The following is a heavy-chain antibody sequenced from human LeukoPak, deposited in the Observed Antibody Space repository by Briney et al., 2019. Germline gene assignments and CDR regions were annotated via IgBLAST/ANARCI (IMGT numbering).Heavy chain of an antibody. V-gene: IGHV3-21*01. CDR1: GFTFSSYS. CDR2: ISSSSSYI. D-gene: IGHD5-18*01. Sequence: TSGGSLRPSCAASGFTFSSYSMNWVRQAPGKGLEWVSSISSSSSYIYYADSVKGRFTISRDNAKNSLYLQMNSLRAEDTAVYYCARYGYSYGYVDYWGQGTLVTVSS. CDR3: ARYGYSYGYVDY. J-gene: IGHJ4*02.